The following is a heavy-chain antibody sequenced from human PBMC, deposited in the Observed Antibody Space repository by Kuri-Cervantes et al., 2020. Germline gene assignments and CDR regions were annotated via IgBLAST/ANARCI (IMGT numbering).Heavy chain of an antibody. J-gene: IGHJ4*02. D-gene: IGHD3-3*02. Sequence: GESLKISCAASGFTFSSYGMHWVRQAPGKGLEWVAVIWYDGSNKYYADSVKGRFTISRDNSKNSLYLQMNSLRAEDTAVYYCATWAFPPPTPHDYWGQGTLVTVSS. CDR2: IWYDGSNK. CDR1: GFTFSSYG. CDR3: ATWAFPPPTPHDY. V-gene: IGHV3-33*01.